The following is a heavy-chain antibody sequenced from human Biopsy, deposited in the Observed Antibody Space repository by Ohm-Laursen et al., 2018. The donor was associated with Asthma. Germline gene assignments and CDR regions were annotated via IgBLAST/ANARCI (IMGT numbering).Heavy chain of an antibody. CDR1: GGSFSGYY. Sequence: GTLSLTCTVYGGSFSGYYWSWIRQPPGKGLEWIGEINHSGSTNYNPSPKSRVTISVDTSKNQFSLKLGSVTAADTAVYYCARAGQCSSTSCYNPGWFDPWGQGTLVTVSS. V-gene: IGHV4-34*01. CDR2: INHSGST. J-gene: IGHJ5*02. D-gene: IGHD2-2*01. CDR3: ARAGQCSSTSCYNPGWFDP.